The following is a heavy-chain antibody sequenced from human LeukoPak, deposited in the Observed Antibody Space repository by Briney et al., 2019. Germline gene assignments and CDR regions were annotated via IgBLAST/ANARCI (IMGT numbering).Heavy chain of an antibody. CDR3: LRLGAGDLGYFYSYIDV. CDR2: IYPYDSDT. Sequence: AGESLKISCKGSGYSFTSYWIGWVRQRPGQGLEFMGIIYPYDSDTKYSPSLQGQVTISVDKSISITYLQWRSLKASDTAMYFCLRLGAGDLGYFYSYIDVWGKGTTVTVSS. D-gene: IGHD2-21*02. J-gene: IGHJ6*03. CDR1: GYSFTSYW. V-gene: IGHV5-51*01.